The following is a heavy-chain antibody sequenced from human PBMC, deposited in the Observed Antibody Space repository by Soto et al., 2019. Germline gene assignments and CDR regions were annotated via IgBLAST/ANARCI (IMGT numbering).Heavy chain of an antibody. Sequence: QVQLQQWGAGLLKPSETLSLTCAVYGESFSGYYWTWIRQPPGKGLEWIGEINHSGTTSYNPSLKGRFTMSLDTSKKQFSLKLSSVTAADAALYYCTGGERGPRLHYWGQGTLVTVSS. CDR3: TGGERGPRLHY. CDR1: GESFSGYY. D-gene: IGHD4-17*01. V-gene: IGHV4-34*01. J-gene: IGHJ4*02. CDR2: INHSGTT.